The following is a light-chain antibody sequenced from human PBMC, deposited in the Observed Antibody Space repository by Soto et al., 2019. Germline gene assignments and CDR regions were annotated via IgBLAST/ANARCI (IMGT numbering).Light chain of an antibody. V-gene: IGKV3D-15*01. J-gene: IGKJ4*01. CDR3: QPYSNWPLT. Sequence: IVLTQSPGTLSLSPGERPTPSCRASQSSSRYLAWYQQKPGQGPRLLIYGASSRATGTPDRFSGSGSGTDFTLTINSLQAEDFAVYYCQPYSNWPLTFGGGTKVHIK. CDR2: GAS. CDR1: QSSSRY.